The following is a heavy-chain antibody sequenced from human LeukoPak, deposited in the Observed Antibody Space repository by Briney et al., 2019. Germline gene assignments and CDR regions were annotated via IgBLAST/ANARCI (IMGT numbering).Heavy chain of an antibody. CDR2: INPNSGGT. CDR1: GYTFTGYY. V-gene: IGHV1-2*02. CDR3: ARVIIAVASDAFDI. J-gene: IGHJ3*02. D-gene: IGHD6-19*01. Sequence: ASVKVSCKASGYTFTGYYIHWVRQAPGQGLEWMGWINPNSGGTNYAQKFQGRVTMTRDTSISTAYMELSRLRSDDTAVYYCARVIIAVASDAFDIWGQGTMVTVSS.